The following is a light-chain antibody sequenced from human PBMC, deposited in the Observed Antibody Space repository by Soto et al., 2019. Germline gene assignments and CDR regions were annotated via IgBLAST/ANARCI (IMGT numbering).Light chain of an antibody. Sequence: DIQMTQSPSSLAASVGDRVTISCRASQSIMTYLNWYQQKPGEAPKLLIYTASTLHSGVPSRFSGSGSGADFTLTISSLQHDDFATYYCQQTYRAPRTFGQGTK. CDR1: QSIMTY. CDR3: QQTYRAPRT. CDR2: TAS. J-gene: IGKJ1*01. V-gene: IGKV1-39*01.